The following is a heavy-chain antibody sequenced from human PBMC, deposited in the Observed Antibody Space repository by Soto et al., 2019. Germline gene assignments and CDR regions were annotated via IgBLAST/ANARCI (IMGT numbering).Heavy chain of an antibody. J-gene: IGHJ5*02. Sequence: VASVKVSCKASGGTFSSYTISWVRQAPGQGRERMGRIIPLLGIANDAQKFQGRVTITADKSTSTASMELSSLRSEDTAVYYCARGTMTTVTTGTEAWGQGTLVTVSS. CDR3: ARGTMTTVTTGTEA. D-gene: IGHD4-4*01. CDR1: GGTFSSYT. CDR2: IIPLLGIA. V-gene: IGHV1-69*02.